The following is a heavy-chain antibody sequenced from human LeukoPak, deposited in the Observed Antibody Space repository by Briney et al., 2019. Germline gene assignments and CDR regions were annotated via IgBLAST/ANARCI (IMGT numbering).Heavy chain of an antibody. V-gene: IGHV1-8*01. CDR1: GYTFTNYD. CDR3: ARGRITIFGRATGYYYGMDV. D-gene: IGHD3-3*01. J-gene: IGHJ6*02. Sequence: ASVKVSCKASGYTFTNYDINWVRQATGQGLEWMGWMNPNSGNTGYAQKFQGRVTMTRNTSISTAYMELSSLRSEDTAVYYCARGRITIFGRATGYYYGMDVWGQGTTVTVSS. CDR2: MNPNSGNT.